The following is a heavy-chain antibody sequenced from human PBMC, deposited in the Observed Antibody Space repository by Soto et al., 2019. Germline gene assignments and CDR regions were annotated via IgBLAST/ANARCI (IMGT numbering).Heavy chain of an antibody. D-gene: IGHD7-27*01. Sequence: QVQLVQYGAEVQKPGASVKVSCKASGYTFTSYGLSWVRQAPGQGLEWMGWINGYTGNTNYAQKFQGRVTMTTDTSTNTAYLDLWTLISDDTAVYYCARSGVTGKGGIDVWGQGTTVTVSS. V-gene: IGHV1-18*01. CDR3: ARSGVTGKGGIDV. J-gene: IGHJ6*02. CDR1: GYTFTSYG. CDR2: INGYTGNT.